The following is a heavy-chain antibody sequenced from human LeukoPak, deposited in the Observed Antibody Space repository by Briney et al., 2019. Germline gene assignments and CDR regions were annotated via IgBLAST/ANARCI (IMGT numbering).Heavy chain of an antibody. CDR3: ARRAGDYSHPYDY. CDR2: ISGSGGST. J-gene: IGHJ4*02. CDR1: GFTFSSYG. D-gene: IGHD3-22*01. V-gene: IGHV3-23*01. Sequence: PGGSLRLSWAASGFTFSSYGMSWVRQAPGKGLEWVSAISGSGGSTYYAASVKGRFTISRHNSKNTLYLQMNSLRAEDTAVYYCARRAGDYSHPYDYWGQGTLVTVSS.